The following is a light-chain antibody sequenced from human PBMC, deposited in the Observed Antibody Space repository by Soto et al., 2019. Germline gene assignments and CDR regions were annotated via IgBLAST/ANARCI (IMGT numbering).Light chain of an antibody. J-gene: IGKJ4*01. CDR3: QQYSRYSIT. CDR2: KAS. CDR1: QSITYW. V-gene: IGKV1-5*03. Sequence: DIQMTQSPSTLSASVGDRVTITCRASQSITYWLAWYQQKPGKAPAVLIYKASTLQSGVPSRFSGSGSGTEFTLTIGSLQPDDFATYYCQQYSRYSITFGGGTKVEIK.